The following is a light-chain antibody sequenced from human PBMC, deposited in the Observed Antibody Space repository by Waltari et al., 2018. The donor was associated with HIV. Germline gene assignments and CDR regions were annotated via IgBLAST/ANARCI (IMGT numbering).Light chain of an antibody. V-gene: IGLV3-19*01. J-gene: IGLJ2*01. CDR2: GRN. CDR3: NSRDRSGYLHVL. CDR1: SLRFYY. Sequence: SSELTQGPAVSVALGQKVRITCQGDSLRFYYASWYQQKPGQAPVLVIYGRNNRPSGIPARFSGSRSGNTASLTITGAQAEDEADYYCNSRDRSGYLHVLFGGGTKLTVL.